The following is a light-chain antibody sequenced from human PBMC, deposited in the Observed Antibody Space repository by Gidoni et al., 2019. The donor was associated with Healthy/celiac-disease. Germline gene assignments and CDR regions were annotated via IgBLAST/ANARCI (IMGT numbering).Light chain of an antibody. Sequence: AIQLTQSPSSLSASVGDRVTITCRASQGISSALAWYQQKPGRAPKLLIYDASSLESGVPSRFSGSGSGTDFTLTISSLQPEDFATYYCQQFNSYPITFGQGTRLEIK. CDR1: QGISSA. V-gene: IGKV1-13*02. CDR3: QQFNSYPIT. J-gene: IGKJ5*01. CDR2: DAS.